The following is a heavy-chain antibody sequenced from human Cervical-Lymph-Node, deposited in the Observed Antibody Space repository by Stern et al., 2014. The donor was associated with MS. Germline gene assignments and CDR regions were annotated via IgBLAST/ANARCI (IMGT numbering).Heavy chain of an antibody. CDR3: AKGGSGSYLD. D-gene: IGHD1-26*01. V-gene: IGHV3-30*04. Sequence: VQLVESGGGVVQPGRSLRLSCAASGFVFRRYALHWVRQAPGQGLEWVALISYDGRDKYYTDSVKGRFTVSRDNSNNTVDLEMNSLRLEDTAVHYCAKGGSGSYLDWGQGSLVTVSS. CDR2: ISYDGRDK. CDR1: GFVFRRYA. J-gene: IGHJ4*02.